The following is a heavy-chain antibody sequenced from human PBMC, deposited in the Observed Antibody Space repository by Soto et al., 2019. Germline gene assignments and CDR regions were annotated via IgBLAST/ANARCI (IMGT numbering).Heavy chain of an antibody. Sequence: EVQLVESGGGIVQPGGSLRLSCAASGFTFSSFWMHWVRQAPGKGLVWVSRISGDGNNAVYADSVKGRFTVSRDNAKNTLDLQMNSLTTDDTALYYCVRNRGTFLRAGVDFWGPGIMVTV. CDR2: ISGDGNNA. CDR1: GFTFSSFW. D-gene: IGHD3-3*01. J-gene: IGHJ4*02. CDR3: VRNRGTFLRAGVDF. V-gene: IGHV3-74*01.